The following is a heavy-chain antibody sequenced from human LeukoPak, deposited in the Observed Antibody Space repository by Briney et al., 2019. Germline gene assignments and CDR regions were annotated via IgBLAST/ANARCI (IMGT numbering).Heavy chain of an antibody. D-gene: IGHD2-2*02. CDR2: IIPIFGTA. Sequence: ASVKVSCKASGGTFSSYAISWVRQAPGQGLEWMGGIIPIFGTANYAQKFQGRVTITTDESTSTAYMELSSPRSEDTAVYYCATPRGYCSSTSCYNDDYYYYMDVWGKGTTVTVSS. CDR1: GGTFSSYA. CDR3: ATPRGYCSSTSCYNDDYYYYMDV. V-gene: IGHV1-69*05. J-gene: IGHJ6*03.